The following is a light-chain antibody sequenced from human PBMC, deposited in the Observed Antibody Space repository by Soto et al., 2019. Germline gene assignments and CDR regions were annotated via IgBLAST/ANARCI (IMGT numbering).Light chain of an antibody. Sequence: PVTQAPSSLSASVGDRVTIHCRASQDIRNDLGWYQQKPGKAPKLVIYGASNLQSGVPSRFSGSGFGTDFSLTISSLQPEDSATYYCLQDYNYPLTFGGGTKVDIK. CDR1: QDIRND. CDR3: LQDYNYPLT. J-gene: IGKJ4*01. V-gene: IGKV1-6*01. CDR2: GAS.